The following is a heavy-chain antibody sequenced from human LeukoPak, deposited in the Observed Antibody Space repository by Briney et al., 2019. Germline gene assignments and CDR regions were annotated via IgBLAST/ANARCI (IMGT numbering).Heavy chain of an antibody. V-gene: IGHV1-69*04. CDR2: IIPILGIA. D-gene: IGHD6-13*01. Sequence: SVKLSCKASGGTFSSYAISWVRQAPGQGLEWMGRIIPILGIANYAQKFQGRVTTTADKSTSTAYMELSSLRSEDTAVYYCARGSSSSHYYGMDVWGQGTTVTVSS. J-gene: IGHJ6*02. CDR1: GGTFSSYA. CDR3: ARGSSSSHYYGMDV.